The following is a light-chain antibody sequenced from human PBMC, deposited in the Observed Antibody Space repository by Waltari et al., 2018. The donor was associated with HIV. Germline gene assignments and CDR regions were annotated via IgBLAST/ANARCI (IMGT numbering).Light chain of an antibody. V-gene: IGLV1-47*01. J-gene: IGLJ3*02. CDR3: AAWEDSLWV. Sequence: QSVLPQPPSASGTPGQRVTISCSGSSSNIGRNYVFWYQQLPGTAPKLLIYRNNDRPSGVPDRFSGSKSGTSASLAISGLRSDDEADYYCAAWEDSLWVFGGGTKLTV. CDR2: RNN. CDR1: SSNIGRNY.